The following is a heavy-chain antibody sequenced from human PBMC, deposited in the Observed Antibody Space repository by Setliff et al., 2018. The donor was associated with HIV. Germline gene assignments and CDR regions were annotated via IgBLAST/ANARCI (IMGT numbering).Heavy chain of an antibody. J-gene: IGHJ6*04. V-gene: IGHV1-69*13. CDR3: ARDSRDIVVVIAPEPEPYYYYGMDV. Sequence: ASVKVSCKASGDTFSSYAISWVRQAPGQGLEWMGRIIPIFGTTNYAQKFKGRLTITADESTSTVYMELSSLRSEDTAVYYCARDSRDIVVVIAPEPEPYYYYGMDVWGEGTTVTVSS. CDR2: IIPIFGTT. CDR1: GDTFSSYA. D-gene: IGHD2-15*01.